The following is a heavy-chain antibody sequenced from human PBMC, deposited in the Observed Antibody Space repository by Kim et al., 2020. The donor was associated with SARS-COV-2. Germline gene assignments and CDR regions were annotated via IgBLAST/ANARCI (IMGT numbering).Heavy chain of an antibody. CDR1: GFTFSSYS. Sequence: GGSLRLSCAASGFTFSSYSMNWVRQAPGKGLEWVSPISSSSGYIYTADSAKGRFTISRANAKNSLYLQMNSLRAAATAVYYCARTRDSGWSYFDYWGQGT. D-gene: IGHD6-13*01. J-gene: IGHJ4*02. V-gene: IGHV3-21*01. CDR2: ISSSSGYI. CDR3: ARTRDSGWSYFDY.